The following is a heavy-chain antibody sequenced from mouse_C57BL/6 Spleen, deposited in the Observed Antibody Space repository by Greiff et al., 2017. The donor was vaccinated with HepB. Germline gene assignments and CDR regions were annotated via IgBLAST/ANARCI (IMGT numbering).Heavy chain of an antibody. CDR3: ARDKDGSSLYWYFDV. V-gene: IGHV3-6*01. CDR2: ISYDGSN. CDR1: GYSITSGYY. D-gene: IGHD1-1*01. Sequence: EVQLVESGPGLVKPSQSLSLTCSVTGYSITSGYYWNWIRQFPGNKLEWMGYISYDGSNNYNPSLKNRISITRDTSKNQFFLKLNSVTTEDTATYYCARDKDGSSLYWYFDVWGTGTTVTVSS. J-gene: IGHJ1*03.